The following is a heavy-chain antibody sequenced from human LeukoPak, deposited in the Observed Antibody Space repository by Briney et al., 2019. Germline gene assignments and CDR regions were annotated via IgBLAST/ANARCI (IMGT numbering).Heavy chain of an antibody. CDR1: GGTFSSYA. CDR3: ARIRSIELEWSENYFDY. D-gene: IGHD3-3*01. Sequence: GASVKVSCQASGGTFSSYAISWVRQAPGQGLEWMGGIIPIFGTANYAQKFQGRVTITADESTSTAYMELSSLRSEDTAVYYCARIRSIELEWSENYFDYWGQGTLVTVSS. J-gene: IGHJ4*02. V-gene: IGHV1-69*13. CDR2: IIPIFGTA.